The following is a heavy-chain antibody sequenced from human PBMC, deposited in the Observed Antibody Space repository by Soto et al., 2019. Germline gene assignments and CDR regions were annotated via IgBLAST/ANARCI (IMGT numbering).Heavy chain of an antibody. J-gene: IGHJ5*02. CDR3: ARDIHGHSSSRPGRGWFDP. V-gene: IGHV1-18*01. CDR1: GYTFTSYG. Sequence: ASVKVSCKASGYTFTSYGISWVRQAPGQGLEWMGWISAYNGNTNYAQKLQGRVTMTTDTSTSTAYMELRSLRSDDTAVYYCARDIHGHSSSRPGRGWFDPWGQGTLVTVSS. D-gene: IGHD6-13*01. CDR2: ISAYNGNT.